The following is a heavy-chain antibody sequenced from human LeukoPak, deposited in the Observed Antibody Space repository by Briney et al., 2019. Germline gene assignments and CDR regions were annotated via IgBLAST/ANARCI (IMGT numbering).Heavy chain of an antibody. V-gene: IGHV1-18*04. CDR2: ISAYNGNT. J-gene: IGHJ5*02. CDR3: ARPCIAAAGDLNWFDP. Sequence: WASVKVSCKASGYTFTSYGISWVRQAPGQGLEWMGWISAYNGNTNYAQKLQGRVTMTTDTSTSTAYMELRSLRSDDTAVYYCARPCIAAAGDLNWFDPWGQGTLVTVSS. CDR1: GYTFTSYG. D-gene: IGHD6-13*01.